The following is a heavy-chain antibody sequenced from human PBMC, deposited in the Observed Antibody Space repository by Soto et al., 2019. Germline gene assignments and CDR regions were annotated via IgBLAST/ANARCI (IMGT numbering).Heavy chain of an antibody. CDR3: ARDRPTTFSADL. J-gene: IGHJ3*01. Sequence: EVQLVESGGGLVQPGGSLRLSCTASGFTFTDHSMNWVRHAPGKGLEWLSYINDISNAIHYADSVKGRFAMSRDNAKKSVFLQMNSLRVEDTGVYYCARDRPTTFSADLWGQGPVVTVSS. D-gene: IGHD5-12*01. CDR2: INDISNAI. CDR1: GFTFTDHS. V-gene: IGHV3-48*04.